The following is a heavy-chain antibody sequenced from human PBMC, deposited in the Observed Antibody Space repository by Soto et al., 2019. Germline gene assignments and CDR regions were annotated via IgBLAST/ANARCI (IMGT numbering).Heavy chain of an antibody. CDR2: MNPNSGNT. CDR3: ARRRMLVATIRNWFDP. D-gene: IGHD5-12*01. Sequence: ASVKVSCKASGYTFTSYDINWVRQATGQGLEWMGWMNPNSGNTGYAQKFQGRVTMTRNTSISTAYMELSSLRSEDTAVYYCARRRMLVATIRNWFDPWGQGTLVTVSS. CDR1: GYTFTSYD. V-gene: IGHV1-8*01. J-gene: IGHJ5*02.